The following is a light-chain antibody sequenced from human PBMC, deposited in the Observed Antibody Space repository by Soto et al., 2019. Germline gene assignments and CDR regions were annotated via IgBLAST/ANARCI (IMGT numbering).Light chain of an antibody. CDR2: GAS. CDR1: QSVTSRN. Sequence: EIVSTQYPGTLSLYPRERATLSCMASQSVTSRNLAWYQQKPGQAPSLLIYGASSRATGIPDRFSGSGSGTDFTLTISRLEPDDFAVYYCQQYGSSPRTFGQGAKVDIK. V-gene: IGKV3-20*01. J-gene: IGKJ1*01. CDR3: QQYGSSPRT.